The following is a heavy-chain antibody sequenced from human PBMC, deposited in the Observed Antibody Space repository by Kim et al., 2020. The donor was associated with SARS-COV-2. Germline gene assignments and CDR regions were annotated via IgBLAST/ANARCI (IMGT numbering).Heavy chain of an antibody. CDR3: ARDNGSGSYVQDAFDI. CDR2: ISSSSSYI. Sequence: GGSLRLSCAASGFTFSSYSMNWVRQAPGKGLEWVSSISSSSSYIYYADSVKGRFTISRDNAKNSLYLQMNSLRAEDTAVYYCARDNGSGSYVQDAFDIWGQGTMVTVSS. V-gene: IGHV3-21*01. D-gene: IGHD3-10*01. J-gene: IGHJ3*02. CDR1: GFTFSSYS.